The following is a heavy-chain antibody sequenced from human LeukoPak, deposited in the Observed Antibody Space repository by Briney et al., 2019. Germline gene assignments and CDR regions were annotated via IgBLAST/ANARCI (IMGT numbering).Heavy chain of an antibody. J-gene: IGHJ4*02. D-gene: IGHD2-2*01. Sequence: ASVKVSCKASGYTFTSYGISWVRQAPGQGLEWMGWINPNSGGTNYAQKFQGRVTMTRDTSISTAYMELSRLRSDDTAVYYCARDPPAAYCSSTSCYGSDYWGQGTLVTVSS. CDR1: GYTFTSYG. V-gene: IGHV1-2*02. CDR3: ARDPPAAYCSSTSCYGSDY. CDR2: INPNSGGT.